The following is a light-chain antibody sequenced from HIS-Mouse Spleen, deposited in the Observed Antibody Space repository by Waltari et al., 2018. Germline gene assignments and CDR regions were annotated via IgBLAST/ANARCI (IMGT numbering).Light chain of an antibody. J-gene: IGLJ2*01. CDR1: NIGSKS. Sequence: SYMLTQPPSVSVAPGKTARITCGGNNIGSKSVHWYQQKPGQAPVLVCYADSDRPSGIPGRFSGSNYGNTATLTISRVEAGDEADYYCQVWDSSSDHVVFGGGTKLTVL. V-gene: IGLV3-21*03. CDR3: QVWDSSSDHVV. CDR2: ADS.